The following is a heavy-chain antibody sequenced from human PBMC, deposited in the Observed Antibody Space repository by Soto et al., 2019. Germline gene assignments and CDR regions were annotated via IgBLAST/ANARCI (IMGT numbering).Heavy chain of an antibody. D-gene: IGHD2-8*01. CDR1: GFTFSDYA. V-gene: IGHV3-64*02. CDR3: ARAHGRY. CDR2: ISSNGGTT. J-gene: IGHJ4*02. Sequence: GGSLRLSCAASGFTFSDYAMHWVRQAPGKGLEYVSAISSNGGTTYADSVKGRFTISRDDSKNTLYLQMGSLRPDDMAVYYCARAHGRYWGQGTLVTVSS.